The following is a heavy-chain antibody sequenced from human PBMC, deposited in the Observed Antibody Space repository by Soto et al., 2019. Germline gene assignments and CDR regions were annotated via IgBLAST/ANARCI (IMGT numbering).Heavy chain of an antibody. CDR3: ARASDYDYIWGSYRYRYFDY. D-gene: IGHD3-16*02. CDR2: IPAYNGNT. CDR1: GYTFTSYG. V-gene: IGHV1-18*01. J-gene: IGHJ4*02. Sequence: VQLVQSGAEVKKPGASVKVSCRASGYTFTSYGISWVRTAPGQGLEGVGWIPAYNGNTNYAQKPQGRVTMTTDTSTSTAYMELRSLRSDDTAVYYCARASDYDYIWGSYRYRYFDYWGQGTLVTVSS.